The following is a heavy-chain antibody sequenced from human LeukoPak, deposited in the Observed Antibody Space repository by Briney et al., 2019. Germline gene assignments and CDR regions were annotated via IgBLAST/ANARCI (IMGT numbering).Heavy chain of an antibody. Sequence: GGSLRLSCAASGFVFRSYGMNWVRQAPGKGLEWVSGIYTNGRDTRYADSVKGRFTISRDNSKDTLYLQMNSLRAEDTAVYYCAKLVADYYSYGMDVWGQGTTVTVSS. CDR1: GFVFRSYG. D-gene: IGHD6-19*01. J-gene: IGHJ6*02. CDR3: AKLVADYYSYGMDV. CDR2: IYTNGRDT. V-gene: IGHV3-23*05.